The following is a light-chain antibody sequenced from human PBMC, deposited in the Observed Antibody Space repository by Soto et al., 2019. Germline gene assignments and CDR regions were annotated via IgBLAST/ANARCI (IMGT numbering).Light chain of an antibody. Sequence: EIVLTHSPATLSLSPGERDTLSCRATQSVSSYLAWYHQKPGQAPRLLIYDASNTATGIPARFRGSGSGTDFTLTISRLEPEDLAVYYCQQRSNWPLTFGAGTKVDIK. CDR3: QQRSNWPLT. CDR2: DAS. CDR1: QSVSSY. V-gene: IGKV3-11*01. J-gene: IGKJ4*01.